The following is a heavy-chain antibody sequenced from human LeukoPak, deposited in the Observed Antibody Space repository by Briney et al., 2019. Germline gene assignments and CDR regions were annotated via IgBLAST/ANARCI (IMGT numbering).Heavy chain of an antibody. CDR1: GYTFTGYY. V-gene: IGHV1-2*02. D-gene: IGHD2/OR15-2a*01. Sequence: GASVKVSCKASGYTFTGYYMHWVRQAPGQGLEWMGWINPNSGGADYAQKFQGRVTMTRDTSISTAYMELSRLRSDDTAVYYCARGAFPTLLYFDYWGQGTLVTVSS. CDR3: ARGAFPTLLYFDY. CDR2: INPNSGGA. J-gene: IGHJ4*02.